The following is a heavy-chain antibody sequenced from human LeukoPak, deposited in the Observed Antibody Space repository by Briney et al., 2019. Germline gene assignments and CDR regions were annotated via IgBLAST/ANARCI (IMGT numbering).Heavy chain of an antibody. Sequence: GGSLRLSCAASGLTFSSYGMHWVRQAPGKGLEWVAVISYDGSNKYYADSVKGRFTISRDNSKNTLYLQMNSLRAEDTAVYYCARGDDWFDPWGQGTLVTVSS. V-gene: IGHV3-30*03. CDR3: ARGDDWFDP. J-gene: IGHJ5*02. CDR1: GLTFSSYG. CDR2: ISYDGSNK.